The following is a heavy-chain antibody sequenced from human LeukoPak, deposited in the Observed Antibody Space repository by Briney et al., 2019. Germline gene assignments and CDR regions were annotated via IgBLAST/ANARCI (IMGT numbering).Heavy chain of an antibody. CDR2: VSSSGSTI. CDR1: GFTFSDYY. J-gene: IGHJ5*02. D-gene: IGHD3-22*01. Sequence: PGGSLRLSCAASGFTFSDYYMSWIRQAPGKGLERVSYVSSSGSTIYYADSVKGRFTISRDNAKNSLYLQMNSLRAEDTAVYYCATFPITMMDSDWFDPWGQGTLVTVSS. CDR3: ATFPITMMDSDWFDP. V-gene: IGHV3-11*04.